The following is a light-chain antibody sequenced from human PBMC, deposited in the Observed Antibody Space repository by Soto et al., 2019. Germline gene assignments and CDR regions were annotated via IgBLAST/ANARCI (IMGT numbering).Light chain of an antibody. V-gene: IGLV1-44*01. CDR2: RND. CDR3: AAWDARRSAHV. CDR1: SSNIGKTT. J-gene: IGLJ1*01. Sequence: SVLTQPPSASGTPGQRVPISCSGSSSNIGKTTVHWFQQLPGPAPKVLIYRNDQRPSGVPDRFSGSTSGTSPSLAINGLQPEEEAYYCCAAWDARRSAHVFGTGTKVTVL.